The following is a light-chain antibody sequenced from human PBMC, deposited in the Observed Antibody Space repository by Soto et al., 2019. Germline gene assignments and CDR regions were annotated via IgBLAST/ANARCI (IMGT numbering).Light chain of an antibody. CDR1: QDISSF. V-gene: IGKV1-9*01. Sequence: IQLTQSPSSLSASIGDRVTITCRASQDISSFLARYQQKPGKAPKLLIYAASTLQSGVPSRFSGSGFGTDFTLTISSLQPEDFATYFCQQLNSYPLTFGQGTRLEIK. J-gene: IGKJ5*01. CDR2: AAS. CDR3: QQLNSYPLT.